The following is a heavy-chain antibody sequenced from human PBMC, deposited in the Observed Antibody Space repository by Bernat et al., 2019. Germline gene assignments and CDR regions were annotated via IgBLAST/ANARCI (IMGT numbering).Heavy chain of an antibody. CDR3: ARDASNYDFWSGYYSGNWFDP. CDR2: ISYDGSNK. V-gene: IGHV3-30*01. D-gene: IGHD3-3*01. J-gene: IGHJ5*02. CDR1: GFTFSSYA. Sequence: QVQLVESGGGVVQPGRSLRLSCAASGFTFSSYAMHWVRQAPSKGLEWVAVISYDGSNKYYADSVKGRFTISRDNSKNTLYLQMNSLRAEDTAVYYCARDASNYDFWSGYYSGNWFDPWGQGTLVTVSS.